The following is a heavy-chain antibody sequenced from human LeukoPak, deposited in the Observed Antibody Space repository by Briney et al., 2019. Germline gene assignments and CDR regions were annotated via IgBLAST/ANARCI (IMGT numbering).Heavy chain of an antibody. Sequence: ASVKVSCKASGYTFTGYYMHWVRQAPGQGLEWMGWINPNSGGTNYAQKFQGWVTMTRDTSISTAYMELSRLRSDDTAVYYCARAPGGSAWFDYYYYGMDVWGQGTTVTVSS. D-gene: IGHD6-19*01. V-gene: IGHV1-2*04. CDR1: GYTFTGYY. CDR2: INPNSGGT. CDR3: ARAPGGSAWFDYYYYGMDV. J-gene: IGHJ6*02.